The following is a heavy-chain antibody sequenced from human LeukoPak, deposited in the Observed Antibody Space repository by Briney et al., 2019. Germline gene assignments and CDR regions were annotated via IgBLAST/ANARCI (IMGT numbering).Heavy chain of an antibody. Sequence: GGSLRLSCAASGFTFDDYAMHWVRQAPGKGLEWVSLISWDGGSTYYADSVKGRFTIPRDNSKNSLYLQMNSLRAEDTALYYCAKDRRPGQQQLGGFEYYFDYWGQGTLVTVSS. D-gene: IGHD6-13*01. J-gene: IGHJ4*02. V-gene: IGHV3-43D*03. CDR3: AKDRRPGQQQLGGFEYYFDY. CDR2: ISWDGGST. CDR1: GFTFDDYA.